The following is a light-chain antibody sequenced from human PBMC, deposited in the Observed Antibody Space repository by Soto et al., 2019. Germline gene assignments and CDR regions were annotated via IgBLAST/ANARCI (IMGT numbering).Light chain of an antibody. Sequence: EIVLTQSPATLSLSPGERATLSCRASQSINIYLAWYQQKPGQAPRLLIYDASNRATGIPARFSGSGSGTDLTLTISSLEPEDFAVYYCQQRSNWPHTFGGGTKVEIK. V-gene: IGKV3-11*01. J-gene: IGKJ4*01. CDR2: DAS. CDR1: QSINIY. CDR3: QQRSNWPHT.